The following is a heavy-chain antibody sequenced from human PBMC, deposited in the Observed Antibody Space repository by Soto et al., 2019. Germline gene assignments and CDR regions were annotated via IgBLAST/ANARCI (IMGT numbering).Heavy chain of an antibody. D-gene: IGHD1-26*01. CDR2: INHSGST. Sequence: NPSETLSLTCAVYGGSFSGYYWSWIRQPPGKGLEWIGEINHSGSTNYNPSLKSRVTISVDTSKNQFSLKLSSVTAADTAVYYCARVPGGVNNWFDPWGQGTLVTVSS. CDR1: GGSFSGYY. J-gene: IGHJ5*02. CDR3: ARVPGGVNNWFDP. V-gene: IGHV4-34*01.